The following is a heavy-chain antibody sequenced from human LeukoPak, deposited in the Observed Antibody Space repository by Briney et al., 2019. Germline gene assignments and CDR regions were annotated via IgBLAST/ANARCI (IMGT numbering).Heavy chain of an antibody. D-gene: IGHD3-10*01. CDR2: ISYDGSNK. V-gene: IGHV3-30*04. J-gene: IGHJ3*02. Sequence: GGSLRLSCAASGFTFSSYAMHWVRQAPGKGLEWVAVISYDGSNKYYADSVKGRFTISRDNAKNSLYLQMNSLRAEDTAVYYCAKMVRGPDAFDIWGQGTMVTVSS. CDR3: AKMVRGPDAFDI. CDR1: GFTFSSYA.